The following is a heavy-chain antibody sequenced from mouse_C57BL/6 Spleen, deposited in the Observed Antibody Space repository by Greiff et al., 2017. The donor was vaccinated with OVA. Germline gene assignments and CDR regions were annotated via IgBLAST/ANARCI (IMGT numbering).Heavy chain of an antibody. CDR1: GYSFTDYN. V-gene: IGHV1-39*01. CDR2: INPNYGTN. CDR3: ARGPNYYGSSYAWFAY. J-gene: IGHJ3*01. D-gene: IGHD1-1*01. Sequence: EVKLMESGPELVKPGASVKISCKASGYSFTDYNMNWVKQSNGKSLEWIGVINPNYGTNSYNQKFKGKATLTVDHSSSTAYMQLNSLTSEDSAVYYCARGPNYYGSSYAWFAYWGQGTLVTVSA.